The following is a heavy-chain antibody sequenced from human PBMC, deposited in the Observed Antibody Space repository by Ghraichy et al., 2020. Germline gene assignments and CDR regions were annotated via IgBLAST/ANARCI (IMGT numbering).Heavy chain of an antibody. CDR3: ARGFSCYKIRVGYFQH. D-gene: IGHD5-24*01. Sequence: SETLSLTCAVYGGSFSGYYWSWIRQPPGTGLEWIGESNHSGSTNYNQSLKSRVTISVDTSKNQFSLKLSSVTAADTAVSYCARGFSCYKIRVGYFQHWCQGTLLTVSS. CDR2: SNHSGST. CDR1: GGSFSGYY. J-gene: IGHJ1*01. V-gene: IGHV4-34*01.